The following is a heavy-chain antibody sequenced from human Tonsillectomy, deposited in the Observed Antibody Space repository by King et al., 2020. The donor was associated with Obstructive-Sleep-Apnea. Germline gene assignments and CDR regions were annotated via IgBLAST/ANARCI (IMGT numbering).Heavy chain of an antibody. CDR2: ISGSGGTT. Sequence: VQLVESGGGLEQPGGSLRLSCAASGFTFNNYAMNWVRQAPGKGLEWVSSISGSGGTTYYADSVKGRFTISRDNSKNTLYLQINSLRAEDTAVYYCSKPYYDFWSGYSETWFDSWGQGTLVTVSS. D-gene: IGHD3-3*01. CDR1: GFTFNNYA. V-gene: IGHV3-23*04. CDR3: SKPYYDFWSGYSETWFDS. J-gene: IGHJ5*01.